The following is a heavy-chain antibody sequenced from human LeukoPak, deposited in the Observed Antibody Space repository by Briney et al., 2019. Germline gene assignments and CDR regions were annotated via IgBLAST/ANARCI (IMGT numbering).Heavy chain of an antibody. V-gene: IGHV3-7*03. CDR3: AKGLDIVVPYYAMDV. D-gene: IGHD2-2*01. J-gene: IGHJ6*02. CDR1: GFIFSSYW. Sequence: PGGSLRLSCTASGFIFSSYWMTWVRQAPGKGLEWVANIKQDGNEKYYVDSVKGRFTISRDNAQNSLYLQMNSLRADDTAVYYCAKGLDIVVPYYAMDVWGQGTTVTVSS. CDR2: IKQDGNEK.